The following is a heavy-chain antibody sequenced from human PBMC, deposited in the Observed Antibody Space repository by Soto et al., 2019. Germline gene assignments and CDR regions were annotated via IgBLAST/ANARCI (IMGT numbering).Heavy chain of an antibody. CDR3: AIRPYYYGSGSNYYYGMDV. Sequence: PGESLKISCQGSGYSFTSYWISWVRQMPGKGLEWMGRIDPSDSYTNYSPSFQGHVTISADKSISTAYLQWSSLKASDTAMYYCAIRPYYYGSGSNYYYGMDVWGQGTTVTVSS. J-gene: IGHJ6*02. V-gene: IGHV5-10-1*01. CDR2: IDPSDSYT. CDR1: GYSFTSYW. D-gene: IGHD3-10*01.